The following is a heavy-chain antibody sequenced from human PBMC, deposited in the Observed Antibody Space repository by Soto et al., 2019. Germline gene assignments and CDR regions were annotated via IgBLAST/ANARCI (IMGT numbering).Heavy chain of an antibody. J-gene: IGHJ4*02. Sequence: GGSLRLSCAASGFTFSSYWMHWVRQAPGKGLVWVSRINSDGSSTSYADSVKGRFTISRDNAKNTLYLQMNSLRAEDTAVYYCASGGYDFWSGYSRAGPYTPADWGQGTLVTVSS. D-gene: IGHD3-3*01. V-gene: IGHV3-74*01. CDR1: GFTFSSYW. CDR2: INSDGSST. CDR3: ASGGYDFWSGYSRAGPYTPAD.